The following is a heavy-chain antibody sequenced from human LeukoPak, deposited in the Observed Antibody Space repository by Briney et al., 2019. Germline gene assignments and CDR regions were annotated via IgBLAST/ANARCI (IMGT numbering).Heavy chain of an antibody. Sequence: GGSLRLSCAASGFTFSSYAMSWVRQAPGKGLEWVSGISGGGTHYADSVKGRFTIPRDNSKNTLYLQMNSLRAEDTAIYYCAKGGDYVWGSYRPVWGQGTLVTVSS. D-gene: IGHD3-16*02. CDR3: AKGGDYVWGSYRPV. CDR2: ISGGGT. V-gene: IGHV3-23*01. CDR1: GFTFSSYA. J-gene: IGHJ4*02.